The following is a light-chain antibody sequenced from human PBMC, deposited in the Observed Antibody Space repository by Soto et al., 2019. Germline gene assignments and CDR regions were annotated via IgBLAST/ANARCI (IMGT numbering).Light chain of an antibody. V-gene: IGKV3-15*01. CDR3: QQYGHSPWT. CDR1: QSVSSN. CDR2: GAS. Sequence: EIVMTQSPATLSVSPGERATLSCRASQSVSSNLAWYQQKPGQAPRLLIYGASTRATGIPARFSGSGSGTEFTLTISSLQSEDFAVYYCQQYGHSPWTFGQGTKVDI. J-gene: IGKJ1*01.